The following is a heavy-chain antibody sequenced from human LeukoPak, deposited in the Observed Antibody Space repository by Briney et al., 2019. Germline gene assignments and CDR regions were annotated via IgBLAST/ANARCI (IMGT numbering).Heavy chain of an antibody. CDR3: ARGGGYCSSTSCYGVNWFDP. CDR1: GYTFTSYY. J-gene: IGHJ5*02. Sequence: ASVKVSCKASGYTFTSYYMHWVRQAPGQGLEWMGIINPSGGSTSYAQKFQGRVTMTRDMSTSTVYMEVSSLRSEDTAVYYCARGGGYCSSTSCYGVNWFDPWGQGTLVNVSS. V-gene: IGHV1-46*01. D-gene: IGHD2-2*01. CDR2: INPSGGST.